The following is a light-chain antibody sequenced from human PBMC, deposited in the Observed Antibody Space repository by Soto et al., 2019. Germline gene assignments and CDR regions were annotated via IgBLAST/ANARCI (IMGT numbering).Light chain of an antibody. CDR3: QQYGGQPWT. V-gene: IGKV3-20*01. Sequence: EIVLTQSPGTLSLSPGERATLCCRASQSVSSSWLAWYQQKPGQAPRLLIYGASSRATGVPDRFSGSGSGTDFTLTITRLEPEDSAVFYCQQYGGQPWTFGQGTKVEIK. CDR2: GAS. CDR1: QSVSSSW. J-gene: IGKJ1*01.